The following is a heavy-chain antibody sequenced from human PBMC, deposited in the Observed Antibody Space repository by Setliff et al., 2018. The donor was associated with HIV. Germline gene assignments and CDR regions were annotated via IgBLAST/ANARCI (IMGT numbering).Heavy chain of an antibody. CDR2: IYYSGST. D-gene: IGHD3-16*02. CDR3: ARAQGGYLSYFYYYYMDV. V-gene: IGHV4-61*01. J-gene: IGHJ6*03. CDR1: GGSISSGSYY. Sequence: SETLSLTCTVSGGSISSGSYYWNWIRQPPGKELGWIGYIYYSGSTNYNPSLKSRVTISVDTSKNQFSLKLSSVTAADTAVYYCARAQGGYLSYFYYYYMDVWGKGTTVTVSS.